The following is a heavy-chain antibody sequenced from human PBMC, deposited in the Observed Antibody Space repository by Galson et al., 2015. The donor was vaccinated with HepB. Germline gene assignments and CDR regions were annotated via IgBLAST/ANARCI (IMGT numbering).Heavy chain of an antibody. V-gene: IGHV4-34*01. J-gene: IGHJ6*01. Sequence: LSLTCAVYGGSFSDYYWSWIRQPPGKGLEWIGEINHSGSTNDNPSLKSRITISVDTSKNQFSLKLSSVTAADTAVYYCASILGGERNYYGMDVWGQGTTVTVSS. CDR3: ASILGGERNYYGMDV. CDR1: GGSFSDYY. D-gene: IGHD1-26*01. CDR2: INHSGST.